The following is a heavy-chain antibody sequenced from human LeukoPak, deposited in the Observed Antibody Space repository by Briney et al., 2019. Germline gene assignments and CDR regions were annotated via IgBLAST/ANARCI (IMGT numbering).Heavy chain of an antibody. CDR2: IEGDGSTT. CDR3: VKGRDGYKLLNYFDY. Sequence: GGSLRLSCSASGFTFSAYALHWVRQAPGKGLVWVSRIEGDGSTTTYADSVKGRFTISRDNSKNTLYLQMSSLRAEDTAVYYCVKGRDGYKLLNYFDYWGQGTLVTVSS. V-gene: IGHV3-64D*06. J-gene: IGHJ4*02. CDR1: GFTFSAYA. D-gene: IGHD5-24*01.